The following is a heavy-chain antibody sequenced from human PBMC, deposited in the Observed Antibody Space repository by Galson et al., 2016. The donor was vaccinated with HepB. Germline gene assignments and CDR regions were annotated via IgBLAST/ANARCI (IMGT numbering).Heavy chain of an antibody. CDR3: ARDKYWASDY. V-gene: IGHV3-48*01. CDR1: GFTLRSYS. CDR2: SRVT. D-gene: IGHD2/OR15-2a*01. J-gene: IGHJ4*02. Sequence: SLRLSCAGSGFTLRSYSMSWVRQAPGKGMEWLIYSRVTDDADSVKGRFTVSRDNGKNSLYLQINNVRVEDTAVYYCARDKYWASDYWGQGTLVTVSS.